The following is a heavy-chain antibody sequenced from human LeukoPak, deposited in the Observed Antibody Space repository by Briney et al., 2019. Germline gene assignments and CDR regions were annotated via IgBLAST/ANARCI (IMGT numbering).Heavy chain of an antibody. J-gene: IGHJ5*02. Sequence: GGSLRLSCAASGFTFSSYAMSWVRQAPGKGLEWVSSISSSSSYIYYADSVKGRFTISRDNAKNSLYLQMNSLRAEDTAVYYCARFGSSGWYNWFDPWGQGTLVTVSS. V-gene: IGHV3-21*01. CDR3: ARFGSSGWYNWFDP. CDR1: GFTFSSYA. D-gene: IGHD6-19*01. CDR2: ISSSSSYI.